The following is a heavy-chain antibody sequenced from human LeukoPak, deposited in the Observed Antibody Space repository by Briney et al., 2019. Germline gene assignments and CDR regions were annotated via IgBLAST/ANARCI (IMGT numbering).Heavy chain of an antibody. Sequence: ASVEVSCKASGYTFTTYDISWVRQATGQGLEWMGWMNPNSGNTDYAQKFQGRLTITRNTSISTAYMELSSLRSEDTAVYYCARDSSGWYHWFDPWGQGTLVTVSS. J-gene: IGHJ5*02. CDR2: MNPNSGNT. CDR1: GYTFTTYD. CDR3: ARDSSGWYHWFDP. V-gene: IGHV1-8*03. D-gene: IGHD6-19*01.